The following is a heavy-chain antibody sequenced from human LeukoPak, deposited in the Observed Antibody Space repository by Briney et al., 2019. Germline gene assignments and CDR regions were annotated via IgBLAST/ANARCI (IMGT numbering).Heavy chain of an antibody. J-gene: IGHJ3*02. V-gene: IGHV1-69*04. D-gene: IGHD4-17*01. CDR1: GGTFSSYA. Sequence: SVKVSCKAFGGTFSSYAISWVRQAPGQGLEWMGRIIPILGIANYAQKFQGRVTITADKSTSTAYMELSSLRSEDTAVYYCARKGEGYGDYGDAFDIWGQGTMVTVSS. CDR3: ARKGEGYGDYGDAFDI. CDR2: IIPILGIA.